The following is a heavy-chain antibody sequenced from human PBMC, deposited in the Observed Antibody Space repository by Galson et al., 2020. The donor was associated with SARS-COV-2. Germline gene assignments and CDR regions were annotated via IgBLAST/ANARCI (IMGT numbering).Heavy chain of an antibody. J-gene: IGHJ4*02. CDR2: ISYDGSNK. CDR3: ASESYGDSYLDY. V-gene: IGHV3-30*04. CDR1: GFTFSSYA. Sequence: GGSLRLSCAASGFTFSSYAMHWVRQAPGKGLEWVAVISYDGSNKYYADSVKGRFTISRDNSKNTLYLQMNSLRAEDTAVYYCASESYGDSYLDYWGQGTLVTVSS. D-gene: IGHD4-17*01.